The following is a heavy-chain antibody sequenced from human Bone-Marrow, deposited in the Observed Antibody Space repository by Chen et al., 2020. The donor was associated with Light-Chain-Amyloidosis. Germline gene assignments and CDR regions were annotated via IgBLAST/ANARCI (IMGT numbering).Heavy chain of an antibody. CDR1: GDSISSSSYF. Sequence: QLQLQESGPAVVKPAETLSLICSVSGDSISSSSYFWGWIRQPPGKGLEWIGSMYNTGRTYYNPSLKSRVAISVDTSKNQLSLRLNSVYAADTAVYYCASPGSGVFFFQHWGRGSLVTVSS. CDR2: MYNTGRT. V-gene: IGHV4-39*01. J-gene: IGHJ1*01. CDR3: ASPGSGVFFFQH. D-gene: IGHD1-26*01.